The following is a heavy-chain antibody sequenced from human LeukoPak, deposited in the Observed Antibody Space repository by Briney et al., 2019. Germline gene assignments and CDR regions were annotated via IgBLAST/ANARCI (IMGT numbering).Heavy chain of an antibody. J-gene: IGHJ4*02. V-gene: IGHV3-53*01. Sequence: PGGSLRLSCAASGFTVSSNYMSWVRQAPGKGLEWVSVIYSGGSTYYADSVKGRFTISRDNSKNTLYLQMNSLGAADTAVYYCARDPRYPYQYQSDDGGFSLDYWGQGTLVTVSS. D-gene: IGHD2-15*01. CDR2: IYSGGST. CDR1: GFTVSSNY. CDR3: ARDPRYPYQYQSDDGGFSLDY.